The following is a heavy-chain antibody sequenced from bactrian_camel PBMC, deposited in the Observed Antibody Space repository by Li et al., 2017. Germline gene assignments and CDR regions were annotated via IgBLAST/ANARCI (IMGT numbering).Heavy chain of an antibody. CDR1: ESAYAIVGRCM. Sequence: HVQLVESGGGLVQPGGSLKLSCAASESAYAIVGRCMMGWYRQAPGKEREFVSSIGPDGTTAYADSAKGRFTISQQHSTDTVYLQMNSLKPEDTAMYYCAASQSWAPMFGGTCEMDDEYKYWGQGTQVTVS. D-gene: IGHD7*01. CDR2: IGPDGTT. J-gene: IGHJ4*01. CDR3: AASQSWAPMFGGTCEMDDEYKY. V-gene: IGHV3S53*01.